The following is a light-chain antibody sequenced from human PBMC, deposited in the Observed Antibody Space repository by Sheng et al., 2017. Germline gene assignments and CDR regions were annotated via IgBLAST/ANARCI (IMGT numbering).Light chain of an antibody. CDR3: TSYTTYRTWV. CDR2: VCH. V-gene: IGLV2-14*03. CDR1: TSDVNSYKY. Sequence: QSALTQPASVSGSPGQSITIPCTGATSDVNSYKYVSWYQHHPDKAPKLIIYVCHLFGPQGFRPRFSGSKSGNRASLTISGLQAEDEADYYCTSYTTYRTWVFGGGTKLTVL. J-gene: IGLJ3*02.